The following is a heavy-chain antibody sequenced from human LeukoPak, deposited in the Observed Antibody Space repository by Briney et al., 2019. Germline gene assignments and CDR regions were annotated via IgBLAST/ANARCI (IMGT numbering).Heavy chain of an antibody. J-gene: IGHJ4*02. Sequence: ASVKVSCKASGYTFSNHGVTWVRQARGQGLEWMGWISAYNGKINYARKFQGRVTMTKDTSTSTAYMELRSLRSDDTAVYYCARSWIRSGRVVGYFDYWGQGTLVTVSS. CDR1: GYTFSNHG. D-gene: IGHD5-18*01. CDR3: ARSWIRSGRVVGYFDY. CDR2: ISAYNGKI. V-gene: IGHV1-18*01.